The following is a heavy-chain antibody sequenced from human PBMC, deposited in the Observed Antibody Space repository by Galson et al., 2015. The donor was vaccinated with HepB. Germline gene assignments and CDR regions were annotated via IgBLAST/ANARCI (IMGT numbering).Heavy chain of an antibody. D-gene: IGHD1-26*01. CDR3: AGEWELPQAGAFDI. J-gene: IGHJ3*02. CDR1: GGTFSSYT. CDR2: IIPIRGIA. Sequence: SVKVSCKASGGTFSSYTISWVRQAPGQGLEWMGRIIPIRGIANYAQKFQGRVTITADKSTSTAYMELSSLRSEDTAVYYCAGEWELPQAGAFDIWGQGTMVIVSS. V-gene: IGHV1-69*04.